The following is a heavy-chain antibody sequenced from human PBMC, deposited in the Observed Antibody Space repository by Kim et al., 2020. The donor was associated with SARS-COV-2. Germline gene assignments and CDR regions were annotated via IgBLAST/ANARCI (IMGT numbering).Heavy chain of an antibody. CDR3: AKDYGDYGLYGMDV. J-gene: IGHJ6*02. Sequence: ADAVKGRFTISRDNSKNTLYLQMNSLRAEDTAVYYCAKDYGDYGLYGMDVWGQGTTVTVSS. V-gene: IGHV3-23*01. D-gene: IGHD4-17*01.